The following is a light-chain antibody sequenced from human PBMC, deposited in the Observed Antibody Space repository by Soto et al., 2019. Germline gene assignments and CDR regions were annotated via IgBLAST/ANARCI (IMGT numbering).Light chain of an antibody. CDR1: QSISSY. V-gene: IGKV1-39*01. Sequence: DIQKPQSPSSLSASVVDRVTITFRASQSISSYLNWYQQKKGKAPKILIYAAASLQSGVPSRFIGGGAWTDFTLPISSLQPDDVLTDYCQQRYGTLGTFGQGTKVDIK. CDR3: QQRYGTLGT. CDR2: AAA. J-gene: IGKJ1*01.